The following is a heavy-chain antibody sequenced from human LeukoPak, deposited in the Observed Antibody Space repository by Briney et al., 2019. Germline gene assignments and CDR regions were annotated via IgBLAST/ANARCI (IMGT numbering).Heavy chain of an antibody. V-gene: IGHV4-30-2*01. CDR2: IYHSGST. Sequence: PSETPSLTCAVSGGSISSGGYSWSWIRQPPGKGLEWIGYIYHSGSTYYNPSLKSRVTISVDRSKNQFSLKLSSVTAADTAVYYCARAPEYYYDSSGYADDAFDIWGQGTMVTVSS. D-gene: IGHD3-22*01. CDR3: ARAPEYYYDSSGYADDAFDI. CDR1: GGSISSGGYS. J-gene: IGHJ3*02.